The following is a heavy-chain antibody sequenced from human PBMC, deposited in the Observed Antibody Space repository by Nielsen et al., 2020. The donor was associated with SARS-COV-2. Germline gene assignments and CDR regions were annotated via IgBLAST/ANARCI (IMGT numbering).Heavy chain of an antibody. D-gene: IGHD2-15*01. V-gene: IGHV3-53*01. J-gene: IGHJ6*02. CDR3: ARLGCSGGSCSSGYYYYGMDV. CDR2: IYSGGST. Sequence: WIRQLPGKGLEWVSVIYSGGSTYYADSVKGRFTISRDNSKNTLYLQMNSLRVEDTAVYYCARLGCSGGSCSSGYYYYGMDVWGQGATVTVSS.